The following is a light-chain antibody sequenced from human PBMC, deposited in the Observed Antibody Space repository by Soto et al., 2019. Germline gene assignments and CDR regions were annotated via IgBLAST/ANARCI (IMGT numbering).Light chain of an antibody. J-gene: IGLJ2*01. Sequence: QSVLTQPASVSGSPGQSITISCTGTTSDVGIYNYVSWYQQHPRKAPKLMISEVSNRPSGVSNRFSGSTSGNTASLTISGRQAEDEADYYGASWDERLVAVIFGGGAKLTVL. V-gene: IGLV2-14*01. CDR3: ASWDERLVAVI. CDR2: EVS. CDR1: TSDVGIYNY.